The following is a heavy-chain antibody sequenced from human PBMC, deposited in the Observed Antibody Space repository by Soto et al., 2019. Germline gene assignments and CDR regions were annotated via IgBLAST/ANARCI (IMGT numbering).Heavy chain of an antibody. J-gene: IGHJ5*02. V-gene: IGHV1-18*01. D-gene: IGHD3-10*01. CDR2: ISAYNGNT. CDR3: ARGVGSGSYYNQYNWFDP. Sequence: GASVKVSCKASGYTFTSYGISWVRQAPGQGLEWMGWISAYNGNTNYAQKLQGRVTMTTDTSTSTAYMELRSLSSDDTAVYYCARGVGSGSYYNQYNWFDPWGQGTLVTVSS. CDR1: GYTFTSYG.